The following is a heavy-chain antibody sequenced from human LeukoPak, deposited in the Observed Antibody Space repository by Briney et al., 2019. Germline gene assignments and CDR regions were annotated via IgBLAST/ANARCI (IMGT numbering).Heavy chain of an antibody. Sequence: ASVKVSYKASGYTFTGYYMHWVRQAPGQGLEWMGWINAGNGNTKYSQKFQGRVTITADESTSTAYMELSSLRSEDTAVYYCARDLHTSGYYSLSPYYYYMDVWGKGTTVTVSS. D-gene: IGHD3-3*01. V-gene: IGHV1/OR15-3*02. CDR1: GYTFTGYY. J-gene: IGHJ6*03. CDR2: INAGNGNT. CDR3: ARDLHTSGYYSLSPYYYYMDV.